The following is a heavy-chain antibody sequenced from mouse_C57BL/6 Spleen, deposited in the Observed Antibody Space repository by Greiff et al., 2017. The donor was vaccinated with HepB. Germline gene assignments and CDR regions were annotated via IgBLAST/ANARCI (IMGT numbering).Heavy chain of an antibody. CDR3: ARRGLGHFDY. CDR1: GYTFTSYW. V-gene: IGHV1-55*01. CDR2: IYPGSGST. D-gene: IGHD4-1*01. J-gene: IGHJ2*01. Sequence: QVHVKQPGAELVKPGASVKMSCKASGYTFTSYWITWVKQRPGQGLEWIGDIYPGSGSTNYNEKFKSKATLTVDTSSSTAYMQLSSLTSEDSAVYYCARRGLGHFDYWGQGTTLTVSS.